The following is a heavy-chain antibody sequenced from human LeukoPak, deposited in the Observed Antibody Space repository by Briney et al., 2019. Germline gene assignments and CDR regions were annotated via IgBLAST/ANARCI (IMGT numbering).Heavy chain of an antibody. Sequence: PSGTLSLTCAVSGGSISSSNWWSWVRQPPGKGLEWIGEIYHSGSTYYNPSLKSRVTISVDRSKNQFSLKLSSVTAADTAVYYCARVFRFRGSMRVNDAFDIWGQGTMVTVSS. CDR3: ARVFRFRGSMRVNDAFDI. D-gene: IGHD6-13*01. V-gene: IGHV4-4*02. J-gene: IGHJ3*02. CDR1: GGSISSSNW. CDR2: IYHSGST.